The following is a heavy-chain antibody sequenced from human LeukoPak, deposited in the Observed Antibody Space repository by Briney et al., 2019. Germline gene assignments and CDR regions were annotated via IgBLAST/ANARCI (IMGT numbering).Heavy chain of an antibody. D-gene: IGHD1-1*01. CDR3: AKTRPGLDY. CDR1: GFTFSSYD. CDR2: ISGSDGGT. V-gene: IGHV3-23*01. Sequence: GGSLRLSCAASGFTFSSYDMTWVRQAPGMGLESVTTISGSDGGTYYADSVMGRFTISRDNSKNTLYLQMNSLRADDTAVYYCAKTRPGLDYWGQGTLVTVSS. J-gene: IGHJ4*02.